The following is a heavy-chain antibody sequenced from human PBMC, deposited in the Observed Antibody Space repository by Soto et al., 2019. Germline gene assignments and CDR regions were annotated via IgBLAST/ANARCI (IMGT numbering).Heavy chain of an antibody. J-gene: IGHJ1*01. Sequence: LVILSLRYTVSEGYSISHCGSWIRQPPGKGLEWIGYIYYSGSTNYNPSLKSQVTISVDTSKNQFSLKLSSVTAAVTAVYYGAGGRGATLEYWGQGTLVPVSP. CDR1: EGYSISHC. D-gene: IGHD1-26*01. CDR3: AGGRGATLEY. V-gene: IGHV4-59*11. CDR2: IYYSGST.